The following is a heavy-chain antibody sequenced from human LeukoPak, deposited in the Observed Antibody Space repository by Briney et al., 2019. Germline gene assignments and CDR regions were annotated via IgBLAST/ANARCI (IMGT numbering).Heavy chain of an antibody. CDR3: ARRATRGLRLLDY. Sequence: SETLSLTCAVYGGSFSGYYWSWIRQPPGKGLEWIGEINHSGSTNYNPSLKSRVTISVDTSKNQFSLKLSSVTAADTAVYYCARRATRGLRLLDYWGQGTLVTVSS. CDR2: INHSGST. D-gene: IGHD5-12*01. V-gene: IGHV4-34*01. J-gene: IGHJ4*02. CDR1: GGSFSGYY.